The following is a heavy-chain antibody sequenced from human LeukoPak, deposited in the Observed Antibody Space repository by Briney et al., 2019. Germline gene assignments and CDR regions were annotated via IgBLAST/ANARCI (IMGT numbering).Heavy chain of an antibody. J-gene: IGHJ5*02. V-gene: IGHV1-18*01. CDR2: ISAYNGDT. Sequence: GASVKVSCKASGYTFTSFGISWVRQAPGQGLEWMGWISAYNGDTNSAQRLQGRVTMTTDTSTSTAYMELRSLRSDDTAVYYCARDAREVLLWFGEFFPWGQGTLVTVSS. CDR1: GYTFTSFG. CDR3: ARDAREVLLWFGEFFP. D-gene: IGHD3-10*01.